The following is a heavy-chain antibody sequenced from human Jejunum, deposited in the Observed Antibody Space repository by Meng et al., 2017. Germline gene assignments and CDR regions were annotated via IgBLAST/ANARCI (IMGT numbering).Heavy chain of an antibody. D-gene: IGHD4-11*01. CDR1: GGSISDYY. CDR2: INDSGST. CDR3: ARGNEYSNYGADF. Sequence: QVKLQQCGAGLLKPSETLSLTGAVYGGSISDYYWTWIRQPPGKGLEWIGEINDSGSTNYHPSLKSRVTISVDTSKSQFYLRVSSVTAADTAVYYCARGNEYSNYGADFWGQGTLVTVSS. J-gene: IGHJ4*02. V-gene: IGHV4-34*01.